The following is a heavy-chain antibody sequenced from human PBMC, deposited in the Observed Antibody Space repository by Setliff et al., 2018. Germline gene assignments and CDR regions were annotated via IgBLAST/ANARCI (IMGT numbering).Heavy chain of an antibody. V-gene: IGHV3-48*01. CDR1: GFTFSTYT. J-gene: IGHJ4*02. D-gene: IGHD3-16*01. CDR2: ISSGGGII. CDR3: ARDGGEY. Sequence: GGSLRLSCAASGFTFSTYTMNWVRQAPGKGLEWVSYISSGGGIIYYADSVKGRFTISRDNAKNSLYLQMNSLRAEDTAVYYCARDGGEYWGQGTLVTVSS.